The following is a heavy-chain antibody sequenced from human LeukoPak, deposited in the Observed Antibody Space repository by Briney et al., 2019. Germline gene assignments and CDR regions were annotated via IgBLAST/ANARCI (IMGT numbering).Heavy chain of an antibody. J-gene: IGHJ5*02. Sequence: SETLSLTCAVYGGSFSGYYWSWIRQPPGKGLEWIGEINHSGSTNYNPSLRSRVTISVDTSKNQFSLKLSSVTAADTAVYYCARSYSSSWYSWFDPWGQGTLVTVSS. CDR3: ARSYSSSWYSWFDP. CDR2: INHSGST. CDR1: GGSFSGYY. V-gene: IGHV4-34*01. D-gene: IGHD6-13*01.